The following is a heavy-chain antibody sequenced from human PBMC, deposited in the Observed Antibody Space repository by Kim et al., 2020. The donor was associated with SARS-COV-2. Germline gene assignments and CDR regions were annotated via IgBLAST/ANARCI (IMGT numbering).Heavy chain of an antibody. CDR1: GLTFSSYA. D-gene: IGHD2-8*01. V-gene: IGHV3-23*01. CDR2: IRNSGGGT. CDR3: AKDQWGDGMDV. Sequence: GGSLRLSCAASGLTFSSYAMTWVRQAPGRGLEWVSTIRNSGGGTYYADSVKGRFTISRDNSRNALSLQMSGLRAEDMAVYYCAKDQWGDGMDVWGQGTTVTVSS. J-gene: IGHJ6*02.